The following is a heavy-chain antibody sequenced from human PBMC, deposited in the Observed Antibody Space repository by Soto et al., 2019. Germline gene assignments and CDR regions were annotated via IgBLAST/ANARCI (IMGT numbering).Heavy chain of an antibody. J-gene: IGHJ4*02. V-gene: IGHV1-2*04. CDR2: INPNSGGT. CDR1: GYTFTGYY. CDR3: ARVAYSSGWYIVDY. D-gene: IGHD6-19*01. Sequence: GASVKVSCKASGYTFTGYYMHWVLQAPGQGLEWMGWINPNSGGTNYAQKFQGWVTMTRDTSISTAYMELSRLRSDDTAVYYCARVAYSSGWYIVDYWGQGTLVTVSS.